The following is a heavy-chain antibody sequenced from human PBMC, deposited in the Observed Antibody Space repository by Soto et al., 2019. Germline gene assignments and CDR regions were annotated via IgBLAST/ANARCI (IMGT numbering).Heavy chain of an antibody. D-gene: IGHD6-19*01. CDR1: GDSISSSKW. CDR2: IFHTGST. Sequence: QVQLQESGPGRVKSSGTLSLTCGVSGDSISSSKWWSWVPQPPGKGLEWIGDIFHTGSTNYNPSLNSRVTISIDKSKNQFSLRLSSVTAADTAVYYCAYSTGWYRIDNWGQGSLVTVSS. V-gene: IGHV4-4*02. J-gene: IGHJ4*02. CDR3: AYSTGWYRIDN.